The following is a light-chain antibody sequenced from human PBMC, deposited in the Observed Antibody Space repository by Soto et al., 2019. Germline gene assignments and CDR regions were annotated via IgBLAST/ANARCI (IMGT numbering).Light chain of an antibody. Sequence: DIQMTQSPSTLSASVGDRVTITCRASQSISSSLAWFQQKPERAPNLLIYDASSLESGVPSRFSGSGSGTESTLTISSLQPDDFATYYCQQYSSYWTFGQGTKVEIK. CDR2: DAS. J-gene: IGKJ1*01. CDR1: QSISSS. V-gene: IGKV1-5*01. CDR3: QQYSSYWT.